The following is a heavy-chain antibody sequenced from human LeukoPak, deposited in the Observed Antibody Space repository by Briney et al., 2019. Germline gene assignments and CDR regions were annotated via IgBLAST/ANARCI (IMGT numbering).Heavy chain of an antibody. CDR3: ARSRVGGIAAAGTDYYYMDV. V-gene: IGHV5-51*01. CDR1: GYSFTSYW. CDR2: IYPGDSDT. D-gene: IGHD6-13*01. Sequence: GGSLKISCKGSGYSFTSYWIGWVRQMPGKGLEWMGIIYPGDSDTRYSPSFQGQVTISADKSISTAYLQWSSLKASDTAMYYCARSRVGGIAAAGTDYYYMDVWGKGTTVTVPS. J-gene: IGHJ6*03.